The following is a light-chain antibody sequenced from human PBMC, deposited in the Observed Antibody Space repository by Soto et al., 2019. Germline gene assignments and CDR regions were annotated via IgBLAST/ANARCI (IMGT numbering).Light chain of an antibody. CDR3: QQSYSTPLT. Sequence: DIQMTQSPSSLSASVGDRVTITCRASQSISSYLNWYQQKPGKAPKLLIYAAPSLQSGVPSRFSGSGSGTDFTLTISSLQPEDFATYYCQQSYSTPLTFGGGTKVDTK. J-gene: IGKJ4*01. V-gene: IGKV1-39*01. CDR1: QSISSY. CDR2: AAP.